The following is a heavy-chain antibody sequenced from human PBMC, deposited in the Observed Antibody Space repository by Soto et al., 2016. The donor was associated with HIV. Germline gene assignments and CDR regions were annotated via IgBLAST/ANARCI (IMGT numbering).Heavy chain of an antibody. CDR2: IYYSGST. J-gene: IGHJ6*02. CDR1: GGSISSGGYY. Sequence: VQLQESGPGLVKPSQTLSLTCTVSGGSISSGGYYWSWIRQHPGKGLEWIGYIYYSGSTYYNPSLKRRATISVDTSKNQFSLKLSSVTAADTAVYYCARDQKAVAGAGHVLHGMDVWGQGTRSPVSS. V-gene: IGHV4-31*03. CDR3: ARDQKAVAGAGHVLHGMDV. D-gene: IGHD6-19*01.